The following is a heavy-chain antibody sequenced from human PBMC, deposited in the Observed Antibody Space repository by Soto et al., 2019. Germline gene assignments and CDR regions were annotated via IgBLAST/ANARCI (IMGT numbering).Heavy chain of an antibody. Sequence: QVQLVESGGGVVEPGRSPRLSCAASGFTFSSHAMHWVRQAPGKGLEWVAVISYDASNKYYIDTVKGRFTISRDNVKNTLYLQTNSLRAEDRAGYYCTRGLLEVHLSCMDVWGKGTTVTVSS. CDR3: TRGLLEVHLSCMDV. CDR1: GFTFSSHA. D-gene: IGHD1-1*01. CDR2: ISYDASNK. V-gene: IGHV3-30*04. J-gene: IGHJ6*03.